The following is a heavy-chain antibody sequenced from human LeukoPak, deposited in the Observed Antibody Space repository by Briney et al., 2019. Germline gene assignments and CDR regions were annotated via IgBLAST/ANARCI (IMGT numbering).Heavy chain of an antibody. CDR2: IYGTRST. CDR3: ARYDSRGSASTRFDY. J-gene: IGHJ4*02. V-gene: IGHV4-38-2*01. D-gene: IGHD3-16*01. CDR1: GYSLGKNYY. Sequence: PSETLSLTCAVSGYSLGKNYYWGWIRQPPGKGLEWIGRIYGTRSTSYNPSLMNRVTMSVDTSKNHFSLQLPSVTAADTAVYYCARYDSRGSASTRFDYWGQGILVTISS.